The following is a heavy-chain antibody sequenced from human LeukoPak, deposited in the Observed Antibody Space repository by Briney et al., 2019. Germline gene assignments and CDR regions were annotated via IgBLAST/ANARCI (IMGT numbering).Heavy chain of an antibody. Sequence: AASVKVSCKASGYTFATYDINWVRQATGQGREWMGWMNPNSGNTGYAQKFQGRVTMTRNTSINTAYMELSSLRSEDTAVYYCARGDFRGLGGSGSYYYYYYMDVWGKGTTVTISS. V-gene: IGHV1-8*01. D-gene: IGHD3-10*01. CDR1: GYTFATYD. CDR3: ARGDFRGLGGSGSYYYYYYMDV. J-gene: IGHJ6*03. CDR2: MNPNSGNT.